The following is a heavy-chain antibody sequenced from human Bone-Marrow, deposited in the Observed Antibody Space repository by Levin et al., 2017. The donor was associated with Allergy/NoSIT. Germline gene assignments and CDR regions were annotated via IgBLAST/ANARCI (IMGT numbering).Heavy chain of an antibody. V-gene: IGHV1-2*02. CDR3: ARDLVGVDAFDF. Sequence: AASVKVSCKGSGYTFTDYYIHWIRQAPGQGLEWMGRINPDGGGTKLSQKFEGRVTLTSDTSMRTVNMELTSLRSDDTAVYFCARDLVGVDAFDFWGQGTLVIVSS. CDR1: GYTFTDYY. CDR2: INPDGGGT. D-gene: IGHD1-26*01. J-gene: IGHJ3*01.